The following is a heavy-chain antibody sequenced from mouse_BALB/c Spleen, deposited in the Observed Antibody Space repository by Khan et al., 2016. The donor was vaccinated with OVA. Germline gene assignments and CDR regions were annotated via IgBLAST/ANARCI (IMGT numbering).Heavy chain of an antibody. CDR3: ARHLTGSFAY. J-gene: IGHJ3*01. CDR2: INTGGHYT. CDR1: GFTFSTYG. D-gene: IGHD4-1*01. V-gene: IGHV5-6*01. Sequence: EVELVESGGDLVKTGGSLKLSCAASGFTFSTYGMSWVRQTPDKRLEWVATINTGGHYTYYIDSVKGRFTISRDNADNVLYLQMTNLRSEDTAMYYCARHLTGSFAYWGQGTLVTVSA.